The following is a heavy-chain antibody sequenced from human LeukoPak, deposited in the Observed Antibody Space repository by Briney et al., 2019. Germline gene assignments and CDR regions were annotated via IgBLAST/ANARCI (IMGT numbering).Heavy chain of an antibody. D-gene: IGHD3-22*01. Sequence: PGGSLRLSCAASGFTFSSYWMHWVRQGPGKGLVWVSRINSDGSSTSYADSVKARFTISRDNAKITLYLQMNSLRAEDTAVYYCARVGSSGGYYTPDYWGQGTLVTVSS. V-gene: IGHV3-74*01. J-gene: IGHJ4*02. CDR3: ARVGSSGGYYTPDY. CDR1: GFTFSSYW. CDR2: INSDGSST.